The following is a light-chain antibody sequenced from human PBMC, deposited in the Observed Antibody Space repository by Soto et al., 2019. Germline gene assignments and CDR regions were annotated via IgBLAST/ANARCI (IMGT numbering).Light chain of an antibody. J-gene: IGKJ4*01. CDR2: DAS. CDR1: QSVSSY. CDR3: QQRSKWPLT. Sequence: EIVLTQSPATLSLSPGERATLSCRASQSVSSYLAWLQQKPGQAPRLLIYDASNSATGIPARFSGSGSGTDFTLTISSLEPEDFAVYYCQQRSKWPLTFGGGTKVEIK. V-gene: IGKV3-11*01.